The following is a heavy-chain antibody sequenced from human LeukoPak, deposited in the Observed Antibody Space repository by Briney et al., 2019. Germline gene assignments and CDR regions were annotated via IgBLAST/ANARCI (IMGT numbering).Heavy chain of an antibody. J-gene: IGHJ4*02. CDR3: ARGTVTQFDF. Sequence: GGSLRLSCAASGFTFSSYEMNWVRQAPGKGLEWVSYISSGSSIIYYADSVKGRFTISRDNAKNSLYLQMNSLRGEDAAVYYCARGTVTQFDFWGQGTLVTVSS. CDR2: ISSGSSII. D-gene: IGHD4-17*01. V-gene: IGHV3-48*03. CDR1: GFTFSSYE.